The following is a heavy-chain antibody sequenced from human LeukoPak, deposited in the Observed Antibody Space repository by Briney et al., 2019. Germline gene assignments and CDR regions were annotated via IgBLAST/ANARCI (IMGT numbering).Heavy chain of an antibody. CDR3: ASPLLQLDDLPYYMDV. Sequence: ASVKVSCKASGYTFTGYYMHCVRQAPGQGLEWMGWIDPNSGGTNYAQKFQGRVTMTRDTSISTAYMELSRLTSDDTAVYYCASPLLQLDDLPYYMDVWGTGTTVSVSS. CDR1: GYTFTGYY. CDR2: IDPNSGGT. J-gene: IGHJ6*03. D-gene: IGHD6-6*01. V-gene: IGHV1-2*02.